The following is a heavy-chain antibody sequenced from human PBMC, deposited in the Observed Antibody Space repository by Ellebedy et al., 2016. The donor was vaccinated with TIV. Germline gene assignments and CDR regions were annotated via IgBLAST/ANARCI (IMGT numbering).Heavy chain of an antibody. Sequence: PGGSLRLSCAASGFIFRSYWMHWVRQAPGKGPVWVSRINSDGSPTTYADSVKGRFTISRDNAKKVFYLKMLSLRVEDTGVYYCAREDGYSFGGMDVWGQGTPVTVSS. CDR2: INSDGSPT. CDR3: AREDGYSFGGMDV. V-gene: IGHV3-74*01. CDR1: GFIFRSYW. D-gene: IGHD5-18*01. J-gene: IGHJ6*02.